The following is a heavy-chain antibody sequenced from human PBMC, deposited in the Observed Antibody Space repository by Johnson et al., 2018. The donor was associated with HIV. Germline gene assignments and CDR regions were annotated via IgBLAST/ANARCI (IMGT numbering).Heavy chain of an antibody. D-gene: IGHD3-22*01. Sequence: VQLVESGGGLVQPGGSLRLSCAASGFTFSSYWMSWVRQAPGKGLEWVANIKQDGSEKYFADSVKGRFTISRDSSKNTTYLQMNSLRAEDTAVYYCARDRSTPQPYYYDSSGYRGYSAFDIWGQGTMVTVSS. CDR3: ARDRSTPQPYYYDSSGYRGYSAFDI. V-gene: IGHV3-7*03. CDR2: IKQDGSEK. CDR1: GFTFSSYW. J-gene: IGHJ3*02.